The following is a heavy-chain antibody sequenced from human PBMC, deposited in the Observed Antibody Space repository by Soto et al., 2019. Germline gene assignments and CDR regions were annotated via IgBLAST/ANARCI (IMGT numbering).Heavy chain of an antibody. Sequence: QVQLVQSGVEVKKPGASVKVSCKASGYTFTSYGITWVRQAPGHGLEWMGWINTYNGDTNYAQKFQGTVTMTTDTSASTAYMEMRSLRSDDTAVYYCAKGGDTMIRGVNYGMDVWGQGTTVTVSS. V-gene: IGHV1-18*01. CDR1: GYTFTSYG. J-gene: IGHJ6*02. CDR2: INTYNGDT. D-gene: IGHD3-10*01. CDR3: AKGGDTMIRGVNYGMDV.